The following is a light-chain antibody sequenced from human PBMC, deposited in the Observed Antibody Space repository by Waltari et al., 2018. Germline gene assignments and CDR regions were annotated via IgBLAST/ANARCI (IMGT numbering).Light chain of an antibody. CDR3: GTWDSSLSAGGV. CDR1: SSNIGHNY. CDR2: DND. V-gene: IGLV1-51*01. Sequence: QSVLTQPPSVSAAPGQKVTISCSGSSSNIGHNYVSWYQQLPGTAPKVLIYDNDKRPSGIPDRFSGSKSGTSATLGITGLQTGDEADYYCGTWDSSLSAGGVFGGGTKLTV. J-gene: IGLJ2*01.